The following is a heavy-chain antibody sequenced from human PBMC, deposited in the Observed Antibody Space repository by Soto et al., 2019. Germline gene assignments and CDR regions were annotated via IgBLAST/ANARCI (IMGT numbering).Heavy chain of an antibody. Sequence: ASVKVSCKASGYTFTSYGISWVRQAPGQGLEWMGWISAYNGNTNYAQKLQGRVTMTADTSTSTAYMELRSLRSDDTAVYYCARGESAWSGMEANYYYGMDVWGQGTTVTVSS. J-gene: IGHJ6*02. CDR1: GYTFTSYG. D-gene: IGHD3-10*01. CDR3: ARGESAWSGMEANYYYGMDV. CDR2: ISAYNGNT. V-gene: IGHV1-18*01.